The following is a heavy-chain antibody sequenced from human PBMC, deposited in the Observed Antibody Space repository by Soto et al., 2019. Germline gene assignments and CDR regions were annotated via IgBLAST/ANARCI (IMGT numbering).Heavy chain of an antibody. V-gene: IGHV4-4*02. J-gene: IGHJ5*02. CDR3: ARDFSDYGDYSGWFDP. CDR1: GGSISTSAW. Sequence: QLQLQESGPGLVKPSGTLSLTCTVSGGSISTSAWWSWVRQSPGKGLEWIGEIYHSGSINYSPSFTSRVTISVDKSKNQFSLRLTSVTAADTAVYYCARDFSDYGDYSGWFDPWGQGALVTVSS. D-gene: IGHD4-17*01. CDR2: IYHSGSI.